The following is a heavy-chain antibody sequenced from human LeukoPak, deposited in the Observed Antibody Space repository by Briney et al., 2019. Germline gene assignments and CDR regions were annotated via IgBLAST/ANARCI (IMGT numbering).Heavy chain of an antibody. CDR3: AKDPDPRVRGLKVNFFDY. CDR2: ISGSGGST. Sequence: GGSLRLSCAASGFTFSSYAMSWVRQAPGKGLEGVSAISGSGGSTYYADSVKGRFTISRDNSKNTLYLQMNSLRAEDTAVYYCAKDPDPRVRGLKVNFFDYWGQGTLVTVSS. D-gene: IGHD3-10*01. J-gene: IGHJ4*02. V-gene: IGHV3-23*01. CDR1: GFTFSSYA.